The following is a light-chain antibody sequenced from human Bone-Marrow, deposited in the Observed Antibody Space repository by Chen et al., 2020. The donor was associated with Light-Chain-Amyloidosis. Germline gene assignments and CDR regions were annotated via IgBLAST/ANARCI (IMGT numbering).Light chain of an antibody. Sequence: GDRVTITSRXSQSIXSYVXWYQQXPGQAXKLLXYAASXLQSVXPSRLSGSGXGTXXXLTXXSLXXXDFXXXFCQQSYSTPSAFGPGTKVDIK. J-gene: IGKJ3*01. CDR1: QSIXSY. CDR3: QQSYSTPSA. CDR2: AAS. V-gene: IGKV1-39*01.